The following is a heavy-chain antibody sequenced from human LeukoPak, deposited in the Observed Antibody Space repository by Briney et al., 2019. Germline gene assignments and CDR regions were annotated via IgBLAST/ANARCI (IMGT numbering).Heavy chain of an antibody. J-gene: IGHJ4*02. V-gene: IGHV3-30*18. CDR1: GFTFSSYG. D-gene: IGHD3-22*01. CDR2: ISYDGSNK. Sequence: GRSLRLSCAASGFTFSSYGMHWVRQAPGKGLEWVAVISYDGSNKYYADSVKGRFTISRDNSKNTLYLQMNSLRAEDTAVYYCAKERGYYYDRGFHYWGQGTLVTVSS. CDR3: AKERGYYYDRGFHY.